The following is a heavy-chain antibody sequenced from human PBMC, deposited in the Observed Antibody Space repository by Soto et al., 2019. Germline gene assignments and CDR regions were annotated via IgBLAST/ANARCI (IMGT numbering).Heavy chain of an antibody. D-gene: IGHD6-19*01. J-gene: IGHJ4*02. CDR1: GYTFTGYA. V-gene: IGHV1-3*05. CDR2: INAGNGNT. Sequence: QVQLVQSGAEEKKPGASVKVSCKASGYTFTGYAMHWVRQAPGQRLEWMGWINAGNGNTKYSQKFQGRGTITRDKSASTAYMELSSLRSEDTAVYYCARAVAVPADFDYWGQGTLVTVSS. CDR3: ARAVAVPADFDY.